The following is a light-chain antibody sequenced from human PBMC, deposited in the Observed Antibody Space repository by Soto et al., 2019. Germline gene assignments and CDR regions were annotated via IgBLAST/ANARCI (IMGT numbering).Light chain of an antibody. J-gene: IGKJ1*01. V-gene: IGKV1-39*01. CDR2: AAS. CDR3: QRSDSTPKT. Sequence: DLQMTQSPSSLSASVGDRVTITCRASQSISSYLNWYQQKPGKAPKLLIYAASSLQSGVPSRFSGSASGTEFTLTISSLQPDDFATYYCQRSDSTPKTFGQGTQVEIK. CDR1: QSISSY.